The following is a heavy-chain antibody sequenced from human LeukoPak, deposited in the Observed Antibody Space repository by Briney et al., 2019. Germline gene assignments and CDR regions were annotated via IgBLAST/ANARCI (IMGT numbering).Heavy chain of an antibody. J-gene: IGHJ4*02. V-gene: IGHV4-59*08. CDR2: VYHTGST. Sequence: SETLSLTCIVSGGSITSYYWSWIRQPPGKGLEWIGSVYHTGSTYYNPSLKTRLTIFVDTLTNQFSLRLTSVTAADTAMYFCARPLGRYSPYYFDHWGQGKLVTVSS. CDR1: GGSITSYY. CDR3: ARPLGRYSPYYFDH. D-gene: IGHD3-10*01.